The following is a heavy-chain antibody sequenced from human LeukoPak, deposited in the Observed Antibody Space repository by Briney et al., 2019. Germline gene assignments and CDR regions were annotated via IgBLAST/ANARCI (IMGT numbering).Heavy chain of an antibody. V-gene: IGHV3-7*01. J-gene: IGHJ5*02. CDR1: GFTFSSYG. CDR2: IKEDGSEK. Sequence: PGGSLRLSCAASGFTFSSYGMNWVRQAPGKGLEWVANIKEDGSEKYYVDSVKGRFTISRDNAKNSLYLQMNSLRAEDTAVYYCASGGDVLRFLEWSGNNWFDPWGEGTL. D-gene: IGHD3-3*01. CDR3: ASGGDVLRFLEWSGNNWFDP.